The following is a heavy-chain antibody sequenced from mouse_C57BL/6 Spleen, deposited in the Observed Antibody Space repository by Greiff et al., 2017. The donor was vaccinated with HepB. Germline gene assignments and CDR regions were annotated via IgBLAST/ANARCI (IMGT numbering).Heavy chain of an antibody. D-gene: IGHD3-3*01. CDR1: GFTFSDYY. J-gene: IGHJ2*01. CDR2: INYDGSST. Sequence: EVKLVESEGGLVQPGRSMKLSCTASGFTFSDYYMAWVRQVPEKGLEWVANINYDGSSTYYLDSLKSRFIISRDNAKNILYLQMSSLKSEDTATYYCARDSRASFDYWGQGTTLTVSS. CDR3: ARDSRASFDY. V-gene: IGHV5-16*01.